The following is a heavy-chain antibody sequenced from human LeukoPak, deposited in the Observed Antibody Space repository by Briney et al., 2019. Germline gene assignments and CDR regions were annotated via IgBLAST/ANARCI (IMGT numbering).Heavy chain of an antibody. J-gene: IGHJ4*02. V-gene: IGHV3-30*18. CDR1: GFSFSSYG. Sequence: PGGSLRLSCAASGFSFSSYGMHWVRQAPGKGLEWVALISYDGSKKYYADSVKGRFTISRDNSRNTLYLQMNSLKTEDTAVYYCAKKAAGSGTYSDYWGQGILLTVSS. CDR3: AKKAAGSGTYSDY. D-gene: IGHD3-10*01. CDR2: ISYDGSKK.